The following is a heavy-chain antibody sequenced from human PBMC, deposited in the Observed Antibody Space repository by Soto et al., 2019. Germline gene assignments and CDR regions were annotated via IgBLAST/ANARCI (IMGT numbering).Heavy chain of an antibody. V-gene: IGHV1-69*12. CDR1: GGGFSNYA. CDR2: IILPFGTP. Sequence: QVRLVQSGAEVKKPGSSVKVSCEASGGGFSNYALSWVRQAPGQGLEWMGVIILPFGTPNYAQKFQGTVTITADESMTTVYMEVSGLRSEDTAVYYCARGPDYEGYFDYWGRGTLVTVSS. D-gene: IGHD3-22*01. CDR3: ARGPDYEGYFDY. J-gene: IGHJ4*02.